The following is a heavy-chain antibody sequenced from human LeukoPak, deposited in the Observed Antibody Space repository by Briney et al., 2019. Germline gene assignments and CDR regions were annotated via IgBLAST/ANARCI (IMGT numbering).Heavy chain of an antibody. CDR1: GGSITSTNY. Sequence: SGTLSLTCGVSGGSITSTNYWTWVRQPPGKGLEWIGEVNLQGSTNYNPSLMGRVAISVDMSENHISLQLTSVTAADTAVYYCARGRTFDNWGQGTLVTVSS. J-gene: IGHJ4*02. V-gene: IGHV4-4*02. CDR3: ARGRTFDN. CDR2: VNLQGST.